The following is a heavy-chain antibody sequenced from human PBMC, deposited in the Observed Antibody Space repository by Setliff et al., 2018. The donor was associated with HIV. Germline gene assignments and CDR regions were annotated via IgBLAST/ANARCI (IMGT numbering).Heavy chain of an antibody. CDR2: INSDGSST. J-gene: IGHJ4*02. D-gene: IGHD2-2*01. CDR3: ARGKIVVVPAAMRPFDY. CDR1: GFTFSSYW. V-gene: IGHV3-74*01. Sequence: PGGSLRLSCAASGFTFSSYWMHWVRQAPGKGLVWVSRINSDGSSTSYADSVKGRFTISRDNAKNTLYLQMNSLRAEDTAVYYCARGKIVVVPAAMRPFDYWGPGTLVTVSS.